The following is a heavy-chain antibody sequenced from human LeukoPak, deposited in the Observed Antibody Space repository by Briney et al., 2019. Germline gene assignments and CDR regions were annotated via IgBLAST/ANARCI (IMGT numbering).Heavy chain of an antibody. V-gene: IGHV3-49*04. Sequence: GGSLRLSCAASGFTFSSYSMNWVRQAPGKGLEWVSFIRTGGTTEYAASVKGRFTISRDDSKSIAYLQMNSLETEDTAVYYCTRWVVNSNLDYWGQGTLVTVSS. J-gene: IGHJ4*02. CDR2: IRTGGTT. CDR1: GFTFSSYS. D-gene: IGHD5-18*01. CDR3: TRWVVNSNLDY.